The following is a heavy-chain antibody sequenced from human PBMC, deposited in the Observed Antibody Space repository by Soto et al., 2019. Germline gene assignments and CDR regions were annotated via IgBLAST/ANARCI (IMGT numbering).Heavy chain of an antibody. Sequence: GGSLRLSCATSGFTFSSYAMVWVRQAAEKGLEWVASISNNGDTAYYADSVKGRFTISRGNSENTLYLQMNGLRADDTALYFCAKSRVFIGAIVTLLDSWGQGT. V-gene: IGHV3-23*01. D-gene: IGHD3-16*02. CDR1: GFTFSSYA. CDR2: ISNNGDTA. J-gene: IGHJ4*02. CDR3: AKSRVFIGAIVTLLDS.